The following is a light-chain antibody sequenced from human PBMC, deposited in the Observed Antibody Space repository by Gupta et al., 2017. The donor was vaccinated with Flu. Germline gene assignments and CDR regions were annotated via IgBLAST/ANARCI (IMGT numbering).Light chain of an antibody. V-gene: IGKV4-1*01. CDR1: QSVLYSPNKKYY. CDR2: WAS. CDR3: QHYHSIPWT. J-gene: IGKJ1*01. Sequence: NCTSSQSVLYSPNKKYYVAWYQQTAGQPPKLLIYWASSRECGVPRRFSGSWSGKVSSLTSSILQAEVVAFYCWQHYHSIPWTFGQGTKVEIK.